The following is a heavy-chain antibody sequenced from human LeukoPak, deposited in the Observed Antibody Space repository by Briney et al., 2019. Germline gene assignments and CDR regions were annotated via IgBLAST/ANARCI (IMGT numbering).Heavy chain of an antibody. J-gene: IGHJ3*02. CDR2: ISGDGGST. D-gene: IGHD3-22*01. V-gene: IGHV3-43*02. CDR3: AKGTSRRGAYYYDSSGYYLSDAFDI. Sequence: GGSLRLSCAASGFTFDDYAMHWVRQAPGKGLEWVSLISGDGGSTYYADSVKGRFTISRDNSKNSLYLQMNSLRTEDTALYYCAKGTSRRGAYYYDSSGYYLSDAFDIWGQGTMVTVSS. CDR1: GFTFDDYA.